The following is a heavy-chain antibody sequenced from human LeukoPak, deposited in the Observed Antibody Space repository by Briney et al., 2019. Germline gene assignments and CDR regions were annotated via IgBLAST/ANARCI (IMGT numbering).Heavy chain of an antibody. CDR2: ISGSGAST. J-gene: IGHJ4*02. Sequence: ISGSGASTHYADSVRGRFTMSRDNSKNTLYLQMNSLRAEDTAVYYCARDSFRGYSYGYAIWGQGTLVTVSS. D-gene: IGHD5-18*01. V-gene: IGHV3-23*01. CDR3: ARDSFRGYSYGYAI.